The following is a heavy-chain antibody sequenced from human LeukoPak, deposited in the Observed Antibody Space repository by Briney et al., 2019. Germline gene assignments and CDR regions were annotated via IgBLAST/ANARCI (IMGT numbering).Heavy chain of an antibody. CDR2: ITGSGGTT. CDR1: GFTFSTYA. Sequence: GGSLRLSCAASGFTFSTYAMSWVCQAPGKGLNWVSTITGSGGTTYYADSVKGRFTISRDNAQNSLYLQMNSLRAEDTAIYYCVRDRGTYRPIDYWGQGTLVTVSS. J-gene: IGHJ4*02. V-gene: IGHV3-23*01. D-gene: IGHD1-26*01. CDR3: VRDRGTYRPIDY.